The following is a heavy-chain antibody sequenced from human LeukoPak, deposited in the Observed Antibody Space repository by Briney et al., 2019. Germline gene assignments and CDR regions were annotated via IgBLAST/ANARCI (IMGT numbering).Heavy chain of an antibody. V-gene: IGHV1-8*01. CDR1: GYTFTSYD. CDR2: MNPNSGNT. Sequence: ASVKVSCKASGYTFTSYDINWVRQATGQGLEWMGWMNPNSGNTGYAQKFQGRVTMTRNTSISTAYMELSSLRSEGTAVYYCARDGRGHNWFDPWGQGTLVTVSS. D-gene: IGHD3-10*01. CDR3: ARDGRGHNWFDP. J-gene: IGHJ5*02.